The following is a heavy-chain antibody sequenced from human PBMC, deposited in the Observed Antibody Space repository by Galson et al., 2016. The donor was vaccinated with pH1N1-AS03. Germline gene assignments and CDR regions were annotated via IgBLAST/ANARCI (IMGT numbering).Heavy chain of an antibody. V-gene: IGHV3-23*01. CDR2: ITSRGST. CDR3: AKDPIQYGDYVWYLDD. Sequence: SLRLSCAASGFIFSNYAMSWVRQAPGKGLEWVSAITSRGSTYYADSVKGRFTISRDNSKNTLYLQMNSLRAEDTAVYYCAKDPIQYGDYVWYLDDWGQGTLVTVSS. CDR1: GFIFSNYA. D-gene: IGHD4-17*01. J-gene: IGHJ4*02.